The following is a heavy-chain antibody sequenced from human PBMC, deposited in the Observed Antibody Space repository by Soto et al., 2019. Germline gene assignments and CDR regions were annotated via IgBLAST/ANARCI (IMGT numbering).Heavy chain of an antibody. CDR3: AKVGGSYYYFDY. V-gene: IGHV3-30*18. CDR1: GLTFSSYG. D-gene: IGHD1-26*01. J-gene: IGHJ4*01. CDR2: ISYDGSKK. Sequence: VGSLRLSCAASGLTFSSYGMHWVRQAPGKGLEWVALISYDGSKKYYADSVKGRFTISRDNSKNTVYLQMDSLRPEDTAVYHCAKVGGSYYYFDYWGHGTLVTVSS.